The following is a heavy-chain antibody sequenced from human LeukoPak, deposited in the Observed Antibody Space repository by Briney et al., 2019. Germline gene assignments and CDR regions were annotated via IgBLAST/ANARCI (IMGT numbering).Heavy chain of an antibody. CDR3: TRRGYSGDAFDI. J-gene: IGHJ3*02. V-gene: IGHV5-10-1*01. CDR1: GYSFTSYW. Sequence: GESLKISCKGSGYSFTSYWITWVRHMPGKGLEWMGRIDPSDSYTNYSPSLQGHVTISADKSISTAYLQWSSLKASDTAMYYCTRRGYSGDAFDIWGQGTMVTVSS. D-gene: IGHD5-12*01. CDR2: IDPSDSYT.